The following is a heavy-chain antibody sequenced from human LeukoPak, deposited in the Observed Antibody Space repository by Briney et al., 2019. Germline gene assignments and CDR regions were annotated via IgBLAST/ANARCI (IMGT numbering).Heavy chain of an antibody. J-gene: IGHJ3*01. CDR3: ARDVFEGFGERVIDAFDL. CDR1: GYRFITYG. D-gene: IGHD3-10*01. CDR2: ISAYNGNT. V-gene: IGHV1-18*01. Sequence: ASMKVSCKASGYRFITYGLSWVRQAPGQGLEWMGCISAYNGNTNFTPRLQGRVTMTADTSTSTAYMELRSLRSDDTAVYYCARDVFEGFGERVIDAFDLWGQGTMVTVSS.